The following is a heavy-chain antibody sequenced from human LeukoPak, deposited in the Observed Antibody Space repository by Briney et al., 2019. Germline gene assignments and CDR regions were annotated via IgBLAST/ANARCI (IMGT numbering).Heavy chain of an antibody. Sequence: GGSLRLSCAASGFTFSNAWMSWVRQAPGKGLEWVGRIKSKTDGGTTDYAAPVKGRLTISRDDSKNTLYLQMNSLKTEDTAVYYCTTDRGFLEWLSPYYYMDVWGKGTTVTVSS. CDR3: TTDRGFLEWLSPYYYMDV. V-gene: IGHV3-15*01. CDR1: GFTFSNAW. D-gene: IGHD3-3*01. CDR2: IKSKTDGGTT. J-gene: IGHJ6*03.